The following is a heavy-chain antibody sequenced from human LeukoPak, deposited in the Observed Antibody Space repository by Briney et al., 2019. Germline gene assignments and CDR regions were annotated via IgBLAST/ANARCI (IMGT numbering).Heavy chain of an antibody. V-gene: IGHV3-49*04. D-gene: IGHD6-13*01. J-gene: IGHJ4*02. CDR3: TNFGYSSS. CDR1: GSTVGDYA. Sequence: GGSLRLSCTASGSTVGDYAMSWVRQAPGKGLEWVGFIRSKAYGGTTEYAASVKGRFTISRDDSKSIAYLQMNSLKTEDTAVYYCTNFGYSSSWGQGTLVTVSS. CDR2: IRSKAYGGTT.